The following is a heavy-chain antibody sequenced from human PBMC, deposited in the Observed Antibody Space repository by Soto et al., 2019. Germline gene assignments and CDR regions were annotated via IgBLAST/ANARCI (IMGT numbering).Heavy chain of an antibody. J-gene: IGHJ4*02. CDR2: IYYSGRT. CDR3: ARGLSVTLFDN. Sequence: QVQLQESGPGLVKPSQTLSLTCTVSGGSISTGGYYWTWIRQHPGKGLEWIGYIYYSGRTYYNPSLKSRVTISVDTSKNQFSLKLRSVTAADTTVYYCARGLSVTLFDNWGQGTLVTVSS. V-gene: IGHV4-31*03. D-gene: IGHD4-17*01. CDR1: GGSISTGGYY.